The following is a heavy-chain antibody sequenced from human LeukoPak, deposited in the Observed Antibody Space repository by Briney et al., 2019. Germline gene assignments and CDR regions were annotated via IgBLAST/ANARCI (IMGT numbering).Heavy chain of an antibody. D-gene: IGHD5-24*01. CDR1: GFTVSSNY. J-gene: IGHJ4*02. V-gene: IGHV3-66*01. Sequence: GGSLRLSCTASGFTVSSNYMSWVRQAPGKGLEWVSVIYSGGGTYYADSVKGRFTISRDNSKNTLYLQMNSLRAEGTAVYYCARGASRDGSGYWGQGTLVTVSS. CDR3: ARGASRDGSGY. CDR2: IYSGGGT.